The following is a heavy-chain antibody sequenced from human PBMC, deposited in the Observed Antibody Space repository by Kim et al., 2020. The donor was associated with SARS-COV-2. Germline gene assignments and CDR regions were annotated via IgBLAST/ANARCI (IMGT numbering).Heavy chain of an antibody. CDR3: ASWQDIVVVVAI. Sequence: GGSLRLSCAASGFTFSSYAMHWVRQAPGKGLEWVAVISYDGSNKYYADSVKGRFTISRDNSKNTLYLQMNSLRAEDTAVYYCASWQDIVVVVAIWGQGTMVTVSS. V-gene: IGHV3-30-3*01. D-gene: IGHD2-15*01. CDR2: ISYDGSNK. J-gene: IGHJ3*02. CDR1: GFTFSSYA.